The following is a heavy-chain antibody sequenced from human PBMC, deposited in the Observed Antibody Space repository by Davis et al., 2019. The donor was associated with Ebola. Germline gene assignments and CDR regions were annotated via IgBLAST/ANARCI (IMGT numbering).Heavy chain of an antibody. CDR2: ISYDGSNK. Sequence: GGSLRLSCAASGFTVSNNYMSWVRQAPGKGLEWVAVISYDGSNKYYADSVKGRFTISRDNSKNTLYLQMNSLRAEDTAVYYCAKDPGGHTGESDNWGQGTLVIVSS. CDR3: AKDPGGHTGESDN. V-gene: IGHV3-30*18. CDR1: GFTVSNNY. D-gene: IGHD2-8*02. J-gene: IGHJ4*02.